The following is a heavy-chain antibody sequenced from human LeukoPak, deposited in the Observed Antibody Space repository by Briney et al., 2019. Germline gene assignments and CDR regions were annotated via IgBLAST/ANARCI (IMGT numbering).Heavy chain of an antibody. V-gene: IGHV3-33*01. CDR3: ARDTDPGRTTVTFDY. CDR1: GFTFSSFG. J-gene: IGHJ4*02. Sequence: GGSLRLSCAASGFTFSSFGMHWVRQAPGKGLEWVAVIWYDGSNKCYADSVKGRFTISRDNSKNTLYLEMNSLRAEDTAVYYCARDTDPGRTTVTFDYWGQGTLVTVSS. D-gene: IGHD4-17*01. CDR2: IWYDGSNK.